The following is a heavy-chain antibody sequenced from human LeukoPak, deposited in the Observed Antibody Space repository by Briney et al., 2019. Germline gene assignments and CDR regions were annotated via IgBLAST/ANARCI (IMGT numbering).Heavy chain of an antibody. D-gene: IGHD6-13*01. Sequence: GESLKISFKGSGYSFTSYWIGWVRQMPGKGLEWMGIIYPGDSDTRYSPSFQGQVTISADQSISTAYLQWSSLKASDTAMYYCARLKQQLVRGYDAFDIWGQGTMVTVSS. CDR2: IYPGDSDT. J-gene: IGHJ3*02. V-gene: IGHV5-51*01. CDR3: ARLKQQLVRGYDAFDI. CDR1: GYSFTSYW.